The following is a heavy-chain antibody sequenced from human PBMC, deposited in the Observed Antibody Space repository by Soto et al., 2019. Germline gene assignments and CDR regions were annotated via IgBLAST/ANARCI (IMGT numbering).Heavy chain of an antibody. CDR3: AADLGDTLVPAAMVHYGMDV. V-gene: IGHV1-58*01. CDR2: IVVGSGNT. J-gene: IGHJ6*02. CDR1: GFTFTSSA. D-gene: IGHD2-2*01. Sequence: QMQLVQSGPEVKKPGTSVKVSCKASGFTFTSSAVQWVRQARGQRVEWRGWIVVGSGNTNYVQKFQERVTITRHMSKITTYLELSSLRSEDTAVYYCAADLGDTLVPAAMVHYGMDVWGRGTTVTVSS.